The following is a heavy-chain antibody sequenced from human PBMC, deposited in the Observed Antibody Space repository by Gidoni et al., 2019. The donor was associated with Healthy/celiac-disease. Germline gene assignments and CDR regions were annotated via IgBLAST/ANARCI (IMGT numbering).Heavy chain of an antibody. V-gene: IGHV1-2*02. Sequence: QVQLVQSGAEVKKPGASVKVSCKASGYTFTGYYMHWVRQAPGQGLEWMGWINPNSGGTNYAQKFQGRVTMTRDTSISTAYMELSRLRSDDTAVYYCARDLYMWWEPTAADYYYYYGMDVWGQGTTVTVSS. CDR3: ARDLYMWWEPTAADYYYYYGMDV. CDR1: GYTFTGYY. CDR2: INPNSGGT. D-gene: IGHD2-15*01. J-gene: IGHJ6*02.